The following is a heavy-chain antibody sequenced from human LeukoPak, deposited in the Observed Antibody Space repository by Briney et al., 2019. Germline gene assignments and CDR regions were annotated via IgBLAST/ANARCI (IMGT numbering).Heavy chain of an antibody. CDR3: ARHKPYYYDSSGYPHLYFDY. J-gene: IGHJ4*02. Sequence: SETLSLTCGVSGGSITNTNYWTWVRQPPGKGLEWIGSIYYSGITYYNPSLKSRVTISVDTSKNQFSLKLSSVTAADTAVYYCARHKPYYYDSSGYPHLYFDYWGQGTLVTVSS. CDR2: IYYSGIT. CDR1: GGSITNTNY. D-gene: IGHD3-22*01. V-gene: IGHV4-39*01.